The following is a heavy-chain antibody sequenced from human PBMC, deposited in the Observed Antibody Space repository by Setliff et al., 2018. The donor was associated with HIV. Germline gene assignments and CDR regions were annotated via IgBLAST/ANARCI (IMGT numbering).Heavy chain of an antibody. D-gene: IGHD2-2*03. CDR2: ISYDGNSQ. J-gene: IGHJ4*02. V-gene: IGHV3-30*04. Sequence: PGGSLRLSCAASGFTFSYYTMHWIRQTPDNGLEWVAVISYDGNSQYYADSVKGRFTISRDKSKNTVYLQMYSLRAEDTALYYCAKDRVGYCSSISCPGGFDYWGQGTLVTVSS. CDR1: GFTFSYYT. CDR3: AKDRVGYCSSISCPGGFDY.